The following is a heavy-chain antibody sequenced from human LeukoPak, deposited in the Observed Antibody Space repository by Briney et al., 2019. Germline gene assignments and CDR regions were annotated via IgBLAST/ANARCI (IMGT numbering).Heavy chain of an antibody. CDR1: GFTFSSHW. D-gene: IGHD4-17*01. J-gene: IGHJ4*02. CDR3: AREGHDYGDFDY. V-gene: IGHV3-74*01. CDR2: ISSDGTNT. Sequence: PGGSLRLSCAASGFTFSSHWMHWVRQAPGKGLVWVSRISSDGTNTNYADSVKGRFTISRDNAKNTLYLQMNSLRAEDTAVYYCAREGHDYGDFDYWGQGTLVTVSS.